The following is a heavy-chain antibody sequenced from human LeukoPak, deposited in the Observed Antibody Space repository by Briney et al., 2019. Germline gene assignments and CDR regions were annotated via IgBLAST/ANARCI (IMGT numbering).Heavy chain of an antibody. CDR2: IFYSGST. J-gene: IGHJ5*02. Sequence: PSETLSLTCAVSGGPFSGYFWSWIRQSSGKGLEWIGYIFYSGSTYYNPSLEGRVTMSVDTSKNRFSLTLTSVTAADTAVYYCTRITGLMRVTFDTWGQGTLVTVSS. CDR1: GGPFSGYF. D-gene: IGHD2-8*02. V-gene: IGHV4-34*12. CDR3: TRITGLMRVTFDT.